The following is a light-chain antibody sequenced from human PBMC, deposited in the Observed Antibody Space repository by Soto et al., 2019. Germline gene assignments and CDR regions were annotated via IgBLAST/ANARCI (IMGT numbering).Light chain of an antibody. Sequence: EIVLTQSPGTLSLSPGERATLSCRASQSVRSGYLAWYQQKPGQAPRLLIYGASSRATGIPDSFSGSGSGTGFTLTISRLEPEDFAVYYCQQYGSSPMTFGQGTKVEIK. CDR3: QQYGSSPMT. J-gene: IGKJ1*01. V-gene: IGKV3-20*01. CDR1: QSVRSGY. CDR2: GAS.